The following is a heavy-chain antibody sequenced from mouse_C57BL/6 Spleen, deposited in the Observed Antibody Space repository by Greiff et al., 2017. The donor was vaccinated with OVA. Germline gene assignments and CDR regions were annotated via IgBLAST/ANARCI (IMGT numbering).Heavy chain of an antibody. CDR2: ISYDGSN. V-gene: IGHV3-6*01. J-gene: IGHJ2*01. CDR1: GYSLTSGYY. CDR3: ARGEVITTVVRTCYFDD. D-gene: IGHD1-1*01. Sequence: EVKLLESGPGLVKPSQSLSLTCSVTGYSLTSGYYWNWIRQFPGNKLEWMGYISYDGSNNYNPSPKNPLSITRDTSKNQCFLKLNSVTTEDTATYYCARGEVITTVVRTCYFDDWGQGTTRTVSS.